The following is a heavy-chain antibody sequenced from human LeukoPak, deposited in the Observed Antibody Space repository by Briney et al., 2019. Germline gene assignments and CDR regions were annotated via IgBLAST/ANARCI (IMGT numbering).Heavy chain of an antibody. CDR1: GFTFSYYG. CDR3: ARGVRSLTRGVFDY. Sequence: GGSLRLSCAASGFTFSYYGMHWVRQAPGKGLEWVGFVRFDGNEKYYADSVKGRFTISRDNAKNSLYLQMNSLRAEDTAVYYCARGVRSLTRGVFDYWGQGTLVTVSS. J-gene: IGHJ4*02. V-gene: IGHV3-30*02. D-gene: IGHD3-10*01. CDR2: VRFDGNEK.